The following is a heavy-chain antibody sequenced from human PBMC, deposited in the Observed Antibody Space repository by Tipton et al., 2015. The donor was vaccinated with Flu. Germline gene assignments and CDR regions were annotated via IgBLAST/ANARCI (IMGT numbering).Heavy chain of an antibody. V-gene: IGHV4-59*08. Sequence: TLSLTCTVSGGSMRTYYWTWIRQSPGQGLEWIGYIFYSGSTGYNPSLESRATISSDTSKNQFSLRLTSVTGADTAIYYCVRGKSGNNFYFDSWGQGALVTVSS. J-gene: IGHJ4*02. D-gene: IGHD1-1*01. CDR1: GGSMRTYY. CDR3: VRGKSGNNFYFDS. CDR2: IFYSGST.